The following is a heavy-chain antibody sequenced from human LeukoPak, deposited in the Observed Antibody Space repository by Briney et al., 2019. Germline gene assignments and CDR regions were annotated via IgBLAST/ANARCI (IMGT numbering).Heavy chain of an antibody. CDR1: GLTFSSYG. Sequence: GGSLRLSCAASGLTFSSYGMHWVRQAPGKGLEWVAVILYDGSNKYYADSVKGRFTISRDNSKNTLYLQMNSLRAEDTAVYYCARAQTYYYDSSGYYPDYWGQGTLVTVSS. CDR2: ILYDGSNK. D-gene: IGHD3-22*01. CDR3: ARAQTYYYDSSGYYPDY. J-gene: IGHJ4*02. V-gene: IGHV3-33*01.